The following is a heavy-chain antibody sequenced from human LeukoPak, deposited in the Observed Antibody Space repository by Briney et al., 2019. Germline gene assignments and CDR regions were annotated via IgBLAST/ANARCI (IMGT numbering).Heavy chain of an antibody. V-gene: IGHV1-69*01. D-gene: IGHD5-12*01. CDR3: ARWSASGYDSRGMDV. CDR1: GGTFSSYA. CDR2: IIPIFGTA. Sequence: SVKVSCKASGGTFSSYAISWVRQAPGQGLEWMGGIIPIFGTANYAQKFQGRVTITADESTSTAYMELSSLRSEDTAVYYCARWSASGYDSRGMDVWGQGTTVTVSS. J-gene: IGHJ6*02.